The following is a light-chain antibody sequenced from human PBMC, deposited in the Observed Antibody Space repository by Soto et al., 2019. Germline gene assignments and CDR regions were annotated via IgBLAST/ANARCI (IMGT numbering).Light chain of an antibody. CDR1: NTDVGQDKS. CDR3: SAWTVSRTYV. CDR2: EVT. J-gene: IGLJ1*01. V-gene: IGLV2-14*01. Sequence: SVVTQPASVSGSRGQSITISCVGRNTDVGQDKSVSWYQQGPGKAPKLLIFEVTNRPSGVSSRFSGSKSGNTASLTISGVQGEDEANYYCSAWTVSRTYVFGTETKVTV.